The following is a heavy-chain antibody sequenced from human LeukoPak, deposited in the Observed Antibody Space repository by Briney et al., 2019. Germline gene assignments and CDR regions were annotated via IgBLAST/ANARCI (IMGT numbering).Heavy chain of an antibody. CDR2: VYNSGST. CDR3: ARGRDGYNPDY. CDR1: GGSISSSSYY. V-gene: IGHV4-39*07. D-gene: IGHD5-24*01. Sequence: PSETLSLTCTVSGGSISSSSYYWGWLRQPPGKGLEWIGSVYNSGSTYYNPSLKSRVTISVDTSKNQFSLKLSSVTAADTAVYYCARGRDGYNPDYWGQGTLVTVSS. J-gene: IGHJ4*02.